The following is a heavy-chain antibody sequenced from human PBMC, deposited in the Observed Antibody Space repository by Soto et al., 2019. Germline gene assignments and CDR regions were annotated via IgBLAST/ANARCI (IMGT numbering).Heavy chain of an antibody. CDR3: RRGVDRGERFDN. CDR2: IKPNSGDT. J-gene: IGHJ4*02. V-gene: IGHV1-2*02. CDR1: GYIFNDYY. D-gene: IGHD5-12*01. Sequence: QVQLVQSGAEVKKPGASVKVSCKASGYIFNDYYMHWVRQAPGQGLEWMGWIKPNSGDTKYAQKFQDRVTMTTDTSISTAYMELSRLRSDDTSVSFGRRGVDRGERFDNWGQGPRVIVSS.